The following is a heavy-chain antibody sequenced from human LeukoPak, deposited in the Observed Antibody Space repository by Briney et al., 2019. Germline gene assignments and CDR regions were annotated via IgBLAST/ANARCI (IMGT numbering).Heavy chain of an antibody. J-gene: IGHJ5*02. Sequence: ASVKVSCKASGYTFSNYDINWVRQATGQGLEWMGWTNPHSGNTGYAQKFQGRITITRNTSISTAYMELSSLRSEDTAVYYCARGYCTSTSCSFDPWGQGTLVTVSS. V-gene: IGHV1-8*03. D-gene: IGHD2-2*01. CDR1: GYTFSNYD. CDR2: TNPHSGNT. CDR3: ARGYCTSTSCSFDP.